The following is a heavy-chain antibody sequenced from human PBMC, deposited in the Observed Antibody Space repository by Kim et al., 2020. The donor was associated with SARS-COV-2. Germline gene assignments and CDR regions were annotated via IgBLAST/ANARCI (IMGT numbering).Heavy chain of an antibody. D-gene: IGHD3-10*01. J-gene: IGHJ4*02. V-gene: IGHV3-48*03. Sequence: YVDSVKGRFTMSRDNAMNSLYLQMNSLRTEDTAIYYCAALDSVQVPGGIWGQGTLVTVSS. CDR3: AALDSVQVPGGI.